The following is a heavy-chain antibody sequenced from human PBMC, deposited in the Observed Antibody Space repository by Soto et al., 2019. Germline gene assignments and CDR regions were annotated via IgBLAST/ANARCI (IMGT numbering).Heavy chain of an antibody. Sequence: QVQLVQSGAEVKKPGSSVKVSCKASGGTFTTYTISWVRQAPGQGLEWMGRIIPILGIVNFAQKFQGRVTITADKSTSTAFMDLSSLRSEDTAVYYCARGSGVGANGNWFDPWGQGTLVTVSS. CDR1: GGTFTTYT. D-gene: IGHD1-26*01. V-gene: IGHV1-69*04. J-gene: IGHJ5*02. CDR3: ARGSGVGANGNWFDP. CDR2: IIPILGIV.